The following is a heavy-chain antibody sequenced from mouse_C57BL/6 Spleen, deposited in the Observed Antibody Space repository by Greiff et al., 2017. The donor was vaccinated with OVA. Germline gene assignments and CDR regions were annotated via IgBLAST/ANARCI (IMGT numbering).Heavy chain of an antibody. Sequence: QVQLQQPGAELVKPGASVKMSCKASGYTFTSYWITWVKQRPGQGLEWIGDIYPGSGSTNYNEKFKSKATLTVDTSSSTAYMQLISLTSEDSAVYDCSRPYYYCISPFAYWGQGTLVTVSA. CDR2: IYPGSGST. CDR3: SRPYYYCISPFAY. D-gene: IGHD1-1*01. CDR1: GYTFTSYW. J-gene: IGHJ3*01. V-gene: IGHV1-55*01.